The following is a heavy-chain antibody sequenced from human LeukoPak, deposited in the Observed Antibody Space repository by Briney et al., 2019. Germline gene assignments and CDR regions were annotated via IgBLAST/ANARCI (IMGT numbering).Heavy chain of an antibody. CDR2: VHYIGST. D-gene: IGHD3-16*01. CDR1: GASISSGTYY. Sequence: SQTLSLTCTVSGASISSGTYYWSWIRQPPGKGLEWIGSVHYIGSTYDNPSLRSRVTMSFDTSKTQFSLKLTSVTAADTAVYFCARAVPFQSNAWRRTFDHWGQGTLVTVSS. V-gene: IGHV4-39*07. J-gene: IGHJ4*02. CDR3: ARAVPFQSNAWRRTFDH.